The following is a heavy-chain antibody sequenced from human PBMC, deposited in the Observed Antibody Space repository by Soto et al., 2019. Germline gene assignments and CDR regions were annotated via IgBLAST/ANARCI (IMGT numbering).Heavy chain of an antibody. CDR3: ASLGGIAAAEEDV. CDR1: GGSISSYY. V-gene: IGHV4-59*01. CDR2: IYYSGST. D-gene: IGHD6-13*01. J-gene: IGHJ6*02. Sequence: SDTLSLTCTVSGGSISSYYWSWIRQPPGKGLEWIGYIYYSGSTNYNPSLKSRVTISVDTSKNQFSLKLSSVTAADTAVYYCASLGGIAAAEEDVWGQGTTVTVSS.